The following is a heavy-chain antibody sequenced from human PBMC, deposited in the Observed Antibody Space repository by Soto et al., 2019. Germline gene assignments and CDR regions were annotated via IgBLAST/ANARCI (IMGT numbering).Heavy chain of an antibody. J-gene: IGHJ4*02. CDR2: IIPILGIA. D-gene: IGHD4-17*01. V-gene: IGHV1-69*04. Sequence: ASVKVSCKASGGTFISYTISWVRQAPGQGLEWMGRIIPILGIANYAQKFQGRVTITADKSTSTAYMELSSLRSEDTAVYYCARDLLGYGDTYDYWGQGTLVTVSS. CDR1: GGTFISYT. CDR3: ARDLLGYGDTYDY.